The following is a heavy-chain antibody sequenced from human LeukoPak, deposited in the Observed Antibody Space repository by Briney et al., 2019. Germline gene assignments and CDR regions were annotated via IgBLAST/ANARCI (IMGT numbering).Heavy chain of an antibody. D-gene: IGHD5-12*01. V-gene: IGHV4-39*01. Sequence: SETLSLTCTVSSGSISTSNYYWSWIRQPPGKGLEWIGEINHSGSTNYNPSLKSRVTISVDTSKNQFSLKLSSVTAADTAVYYCARQVVATGWFDPWGQGTLVTVSS. CDR2: INHSGST. CDR3: ARQVVATGWFDP. J-gene: IGHJ5*02. CDR1: SGSISTSNYY.